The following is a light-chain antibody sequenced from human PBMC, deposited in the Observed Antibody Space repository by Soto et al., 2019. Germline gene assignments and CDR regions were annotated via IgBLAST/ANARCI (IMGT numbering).Light chain of an antibody. Sequence: QSVLTQPASVSGSPGQSITISCTGTSSDVGGYNYVSWYQHHPGKAPKPIIYDVSNRPSGVSNRFSGSKSGNTASLTISGLQPEDEADYYCSSYTTSNTRQIVFGTGTKSPS. V-gene: IGLV2-14*03. CDR1: SSDVGGYNY. CDR3: SSYTTSNTRQIV. J-gene: IGLJ1*01. CDR2: DVS.